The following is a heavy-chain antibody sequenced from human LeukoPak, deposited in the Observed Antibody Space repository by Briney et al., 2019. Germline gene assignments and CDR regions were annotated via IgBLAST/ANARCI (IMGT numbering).Heavy chain of an antibody. CDR2: NNPKSGGT. Sequence: ASVKVSCKASVYTFSGYYIHWVRQAPGQGLEWMGWNNPKSGGTNYLQKLQGKVTMTTDTSTSTAYMEMRSLRSDDTAVYYCARAHLSVVSYDILTAGYWGQGTLVTVSS. J-gene: IGHJ4*02. CDR3: ARAHLSVVSYDILTAGY. D-gene: IGHD3-9*01. V-gene: IGHV1-2*02. CDR1: VYTFSGYY.